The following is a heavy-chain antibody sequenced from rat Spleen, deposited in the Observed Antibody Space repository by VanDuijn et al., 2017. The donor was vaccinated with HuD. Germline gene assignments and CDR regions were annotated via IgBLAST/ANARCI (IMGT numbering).Heavy chain of an antibody. V-gene: IGHV5S23*01. CDR1: GFTFSNHD. J-gene: IGHJ3*01. Sequence: EVQLVESGGGLVQPGRSLKLSCAASGFTFSNHDMAWVRQAPTKGLEWIASISAGGGITYYRDSVKGRFTISRDNAKNTQYLQMDSLRSEDTATYYCATSEGVHYYLPFAYWGQGTLVTVSS. CDR2: ISAGGGIT. D-gene: IGHD1-1*01. CDR3: ATSEGVHYYLPFAY.